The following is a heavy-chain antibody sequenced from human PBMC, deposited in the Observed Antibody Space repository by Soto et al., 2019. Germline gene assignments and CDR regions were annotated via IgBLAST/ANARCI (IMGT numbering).Heavy chain of an antibody. J-gene: IGHJ5*02. V-gene: IGHV4-4*07. CDR3: VRDGTKTLRDWFDP. CDR1: GASISGFY. D-gene: IGHD1-1*01. CDR2: IYATGTT. Sequence: PSETLSLTCTVSGASISGFYWSWIRKSAGKGLEWIGRIYATGTTDYNPSLKSRVMMSVDTSKKQFSLKLRSVTAADTAVYYCVRDGTKTLRDWFDPWRQVISVPVSS.